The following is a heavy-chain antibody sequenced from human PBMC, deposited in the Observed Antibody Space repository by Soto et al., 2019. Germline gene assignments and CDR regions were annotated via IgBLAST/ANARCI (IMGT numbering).Heavy chain of an antibody. CDR3: ARAIAAAESY. V-gene: IGHV3-7*04. CDR1: GFTFSSYW. J-gene: IGHJ4*02. CDR2: IKQDGSEK. Sequence: PGGSLRLSCAGSGFTFSSYWMSWVRQAPGKGLEWVANIKQDGSEKYYVDSVKGRFTISRDDAKNSLYLQMNSLRAEDTAVYYCARAIAAAESYWGQGTLVTVSS. D-gene: IGHD6-13*01.